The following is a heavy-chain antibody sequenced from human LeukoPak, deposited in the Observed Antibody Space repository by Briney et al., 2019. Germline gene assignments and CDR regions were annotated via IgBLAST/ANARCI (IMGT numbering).Heavy chain of an antibody. CDR2: IYCSGST. J-gene: IGHJ4*02. Sequence: SETLSLTCTVSGGSISSSNYYWGWIRQPPGKGLEWIGNIYCSGSTYSNPSLESRVTISVASSKTHFCLRLSSGAAADTVVYYGARRVAVVGVFDYWGQGTLVTVSS. CDR1: GGSISSSNYY. D-gene: IGHD6-19*01. V-gene: IGHV4-39*02. CDR3: ARRVAVVGVFDY.